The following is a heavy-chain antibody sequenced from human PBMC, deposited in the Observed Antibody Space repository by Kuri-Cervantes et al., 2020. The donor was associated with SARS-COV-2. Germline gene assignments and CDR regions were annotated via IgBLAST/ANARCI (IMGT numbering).Heavy chain of an antibody. V-gene: IGHV3-64D*08. Sequence: GGSLRLSCSASGFTFSSYAMHWVRQAPGKGLEYVSAISSNGGSTYYADSVKGRFTISRDNSKNTLYLQVSSLRAEDTAVYYCARPGYSYGYYYFDYWGQGTLVTVSS. D-gene: IGHD5-18*01. CDR1: GFTFSSYA. CDR2: ISSNGGST. CDR3: ARPGYSYGYYYFDY. J-gene: IGHJ4*02.